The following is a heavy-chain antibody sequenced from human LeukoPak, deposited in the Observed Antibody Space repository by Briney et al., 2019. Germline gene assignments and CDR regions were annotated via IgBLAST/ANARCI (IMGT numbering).Heavy chain of an antibody. V-gene: IGHV1-46*01. D-gene: IGHD3-10*01. CDR3: ARRRPYGSGSYYSSLDAFDI. CDR1: GYTFTSYY. CDR2: INPSGGST. J-gene: IGHJ3*02. Sequence: ASVKVSCKASGYTFTSYYMHWVRQAPGQGLEWMGIINPSGGSTSYAQKFQGRVTMTRDMSTSTVYMELSSLRSEDTAVYYCARRRPYGSGSYYSSLDAFDIWGQGTMVTVSS.